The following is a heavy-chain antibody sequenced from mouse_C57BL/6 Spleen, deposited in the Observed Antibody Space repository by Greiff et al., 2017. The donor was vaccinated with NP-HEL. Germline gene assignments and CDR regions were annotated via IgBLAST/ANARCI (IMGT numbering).Heavy chain of an antibody. D-gene: IGHD2-5*01. CDR3: ARREYSNYEGYAMDY. CDR2: IDPSDSYT. V-gene: IGHV1-59*01. CDR1: GYTFTSYW. J-gene: IGHJ4*01. Sequence: QVHVKQPGAELVRPGTSVKLSCKASGYTFTSYWMHWVKQRPGQGLEWIGVIDPSDSYTNYNQKFKGKATLTVDTSSSTAYMQLSSLTSEDSAVYYCARREYSNYEGYAMDYWGQGTSVTVSS.